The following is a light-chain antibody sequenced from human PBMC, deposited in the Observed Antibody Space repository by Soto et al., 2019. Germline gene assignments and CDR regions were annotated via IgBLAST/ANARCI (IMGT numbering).Light chain of an antibody. CDR3: QQRSSWPPT. CDR1: QSVSSY. CDR2: DAS. V-gene: IGKV3-11*01. Sequence: EIVLTQSPATLSLSPGERATLSCRASQSVSSYLAWYPQKPGQAPRLLIYDASNRATGIPARFSGSGSGTAFTLTISSLEPEDFAVYYCQQRSSWPPTFGQGTKLEIK. J-gene: IGKJ2*01.